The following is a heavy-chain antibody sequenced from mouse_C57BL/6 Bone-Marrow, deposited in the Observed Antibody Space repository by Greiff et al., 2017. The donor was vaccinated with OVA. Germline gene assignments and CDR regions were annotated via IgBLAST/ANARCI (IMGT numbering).Heavy chain of an antibody. CDR2: ISDGGSYT. J-gene: IGHJ4*01. Sequence: VQLQQSGGGLVKPGGSLKLSCAASGFTFSSYAMSWVRQTPEKRLEWVATISDGGSYTYYPDNVKGRFTISRDNAKNNLYLQMSHLKSEDTAMYYCARGYYDYDEAYYYAMDYWGQGTSVTVSS. CDR3: ARGYYDYDEAYYYAMDY. CDR1: GFTFSSYA. D-gene: IGHD2-4*01. V-gene: IGHV5-4*01.